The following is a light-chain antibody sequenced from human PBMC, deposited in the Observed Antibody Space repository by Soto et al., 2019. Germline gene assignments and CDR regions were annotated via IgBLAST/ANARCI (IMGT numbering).Light chain of an antibody. CDR3: SSHAGIKNVV. V-gene: IGLV2-8*01. J-gene: IGLJ3*02. Sequence: QSVLTQPPSASGSPGQSVTISCTGTSSDVGGYNYVSWYQQHPGKAPKLMIYEVTKRPSGVPDRFSGSKSGNTASLTVSGLQAEDEADYYCSSHAGIKNVVFGGGTKVTVL. CDR2: EVT. CDR1: SSDVGGYNY.